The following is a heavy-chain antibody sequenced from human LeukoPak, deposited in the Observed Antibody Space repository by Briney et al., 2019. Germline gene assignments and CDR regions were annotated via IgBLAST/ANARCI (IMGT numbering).Heavy chain of an antibody. Sequence: SETLSLTCAVYGGSFSGYYWSWIRQPPGKGLEWIGEINHSGSTNYNPSLKSRVTISVDTSKNQFSLKLSSVTAVDTAVYYCAHKFAGSHAFDIWGQGTMVTVSS. CDR2: INHSGST. J-gene: IGHJ3*02. CDR3: AHKFAGSHAFDI. V-gene: IGHV4-34*01. CDR1: GGSFSGYY.